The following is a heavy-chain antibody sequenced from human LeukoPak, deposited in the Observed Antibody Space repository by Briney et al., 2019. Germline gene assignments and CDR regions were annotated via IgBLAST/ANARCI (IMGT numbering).Heavy chain of an antibody. V-gene: IGHV3-33*06. CDR3: AKDQQWLITYYFDY. CDR2: IWYDGSNK. D-gene: IGHD6-19*01. Sequence: PWGSLPLTCAASGFTFSRYGMHWVRQAPGKRLEWMGVIWYDGSNKYYADAVKGRFTISRDNYKNTLYLQMNSLRAEDTAVYYCAKDQQWLITYYFDYWGQGALVTVSS. CDR1: GFTFSRYG. J-gene: IGHJ4*02.